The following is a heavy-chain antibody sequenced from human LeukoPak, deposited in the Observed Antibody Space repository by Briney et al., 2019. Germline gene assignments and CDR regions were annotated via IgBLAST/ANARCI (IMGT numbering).Heavy chain of an antibody. CDR3: AKAIRLAVAGRGNAFDL. D-gene: IGHD6-19*01. CDR1: GFISDDYA. J-gene: IGHJ3*01. CDR2: INWNSGSI. Sequence: GGSLRLSCAASGFISDDYAMHWVRQAPGKGLEWVSGINWNSGSIDYGDSVKGRFTITRDNAKNSLYLQMNTLRPEDTALYYCAKAIRLAVAGRGNAFDLWGQGTMVTVSS. V-gene: IGHV3-9*02.